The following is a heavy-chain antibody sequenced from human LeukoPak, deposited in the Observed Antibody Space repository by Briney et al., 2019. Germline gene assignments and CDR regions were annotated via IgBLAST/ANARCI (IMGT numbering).Heavy chain of an antibody. Sequence: PGGSLRLSCAASGFTFSGSAMHWVRQASGKGLEWVGRIRSKANSYATAYAASVKGRFTISRDDSKNTAYLQMNSLKTEDPSLYYCTRNLGYCSSTSCFAFDYWGQGTLVTVSS. CDR3: TRNLGYCSSTSCFAFDY. D-gene: IGHD2-2*01. V-gene: IGHV3-73*01. J-gene: IGHJ4*02. CDR1: GFTFSGSA. CDR2: IRSKANSYAT.